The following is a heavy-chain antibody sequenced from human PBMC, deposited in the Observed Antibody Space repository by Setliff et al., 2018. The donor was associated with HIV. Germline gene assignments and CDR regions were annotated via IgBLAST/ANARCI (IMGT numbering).Heavy chain of an antibody. CDR1: GGFISNPY. CDR2: THYSGSS. Sequence: PSETLSLTCTISGGFISNPYCNWIRHPPSKGLEWIGSTHYSGSSYYSPSLKSRVTISIDTSKNQFSLKLSSMTSADTAVYYCARDVVLCGVDFWPYFYFDLWGRGNLVTVSS. V-gene: IGHV4-59*11. CDR3: ARDVVLCGVDFWPYFYFDL. D-gene: IGHD2-21*02. J-gene: IGHJ2*01.